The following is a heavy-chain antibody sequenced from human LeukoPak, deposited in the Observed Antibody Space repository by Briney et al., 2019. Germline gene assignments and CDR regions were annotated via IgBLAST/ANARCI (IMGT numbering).Heavy chain of an antibody. CDR3: AGYYYGSGSYYTTHNWFDP. D-gene: IGHD3-10*01. Sequence: GGSLRLSCAASGFTFSSYGMHWVRQAPGKGLEWVAFIRYGGSNKYYADSVKGRFTISRDNSKNTLYLQMNSLRAEDTAVYYCAGYYYGSGSYYTTHNWFDPWGQGTLVTVSS. CDR2: IRYGGSNK. J-gene: IGHJ5*02. CDR1: GFTFSSYG. V-gene: IGHV3-30*02.